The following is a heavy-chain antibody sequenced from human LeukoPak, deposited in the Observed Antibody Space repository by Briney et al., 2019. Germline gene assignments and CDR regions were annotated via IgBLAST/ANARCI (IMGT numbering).Heavy chain of an antibody. CDR1: GFTFSDYY. Sequence: PGESLRLSCAASGFTFSDYYMSWIRQAPGKGLEWVSYISNSGKTIRYADSVKGRFTISRDNSKNTLYLQMNSLRAEDTAVYYCARGGSSWDFAFDIWGQGTMVTVSS. CDR2: ISNSGKTI. V-gene: IGHV3-11*04. D-gene: IGHD6-13*01. CDR3: ARGGSSWDFAFDI. J-gene: IGHJ3*02.